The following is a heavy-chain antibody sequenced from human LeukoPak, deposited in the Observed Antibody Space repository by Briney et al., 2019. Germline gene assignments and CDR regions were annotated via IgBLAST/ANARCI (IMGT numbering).Heavy chain of an antibody. CDR1: GFSFSSYA. D-gene: IGHD3-10*01. V-gene: IGHV3-30*04. CDR2: ISYDGSNK. CDR3: ARPGVGELSSGDDY. J-gene: IGHJ4*02. Sequence: PGRSLRLSCAASGFSFSSYAMHWVRQAPGKGLECVAVISYDGSNKYYADSVKGRFTISRDNPKNTLYLQMNSLRAEDTAVYYCARPGVGELSSGDDYWGQGTLVTVSS.